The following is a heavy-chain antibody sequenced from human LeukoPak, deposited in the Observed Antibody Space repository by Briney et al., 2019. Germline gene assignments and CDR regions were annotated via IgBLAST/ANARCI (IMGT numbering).Heavy chain of an antibody. CDR1: GFTFDDYA. V-gene: IGHV3-9*03. Sequence: SGGSLRLSCAASGFTFDDYAMHWVRQAPGKGPEWVSGISWNSGSIGYADSVKGRFTISRDNAKNSLYLQMNSLRAEDMALYCCAKGSTTVTTHYFDYWGQGTLVTVSS. D-gene: IGHD4-17*01. CDR2: ISWNSGSI. CDR3: AKGSTTVTTHYFDY. J-gene: IGHJ4*02.